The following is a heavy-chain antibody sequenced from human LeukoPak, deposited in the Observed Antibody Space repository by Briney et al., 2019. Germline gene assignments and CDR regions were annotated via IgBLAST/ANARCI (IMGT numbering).Heavy chain of an antibody. CDR2: VYYSGTT. J-gene: IGHJ4*02. V-gene: IGHV4-39*07. Sequence: PSETLSLTCSVSGGSISSSGYYWGWIRQPPGKGLEWIGSVYYSGTTYYNPSLKSRVIISVDTSKNQFSLRLSSVTAADTAIYYCAREYSSSRYDYRGQGTPVSVSS. D-gene: IGHD6-13*01. CDR3: AREYSSSRYDY. CDR1: GGSISSSGYY.